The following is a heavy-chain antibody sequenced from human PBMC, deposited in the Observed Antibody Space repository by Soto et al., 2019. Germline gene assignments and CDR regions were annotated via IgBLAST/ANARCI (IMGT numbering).Heavy chain of an antibody. Sequence: EVQLVESGGGLVQPGGSLRLSCAASGFTFSSYSMNWVRQAPGKGLEWVSYISSSSSTIYYADSVKGRFTISRDNAKNSLYLQMNSLRDEDTAVYYCARDVNTVTTKYYYYYYGMDVWGQGTTVTVSS. CDR1: GFTFSSYS. J-gene: IGHJ6*02. CDR3: ARDVNTVTTKYYYYYYGMDV. V-gene: IGHV3-48*02. CDR2: ISSSSSTI. D-gene: IGHD4-4*01.